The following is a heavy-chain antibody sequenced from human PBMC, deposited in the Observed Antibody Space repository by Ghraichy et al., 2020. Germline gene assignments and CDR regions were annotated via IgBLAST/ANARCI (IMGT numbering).Heavy chain of an antibody. J-gene: IGHJ4*02. V-gene: IGHV3-74*01. CDR3: ARREGYCSGGTCYFDF. Sequence: GGSLRLSCVASGFTFSSYWMHWVRQAPGKGLVWVSRIKNDGSSTSYADSVKGRFTISRDNAKNTLYLQMNSLRDEDTAVYYCARREGYCSGGTCYFDFWGQGTMVTVSS. CDR1: GFTFSSYW. CDR2: IKNDGSST. D-gene: IGHD2-15*01.